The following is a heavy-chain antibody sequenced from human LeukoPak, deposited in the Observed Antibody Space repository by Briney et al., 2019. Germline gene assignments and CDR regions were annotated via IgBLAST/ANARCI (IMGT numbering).Heavy chain of an antibody. CDR3: ARAGIPWNPADC. J-gene: IGHJ4*02. V-gene: IGHV4-4*02. CDR1: GGSISRSNW. CDR2: IRHSGST. Sequence: SETLSLTCAVSGGSISRSNWWSWVRQPPGKGLEWIGEIRHSGSTNYSPSLKSRVTISIDKSKNQLSLKLSSVTAADTANYFCARAGIPWNPADCWGQGTLVIVSS. D-gene: IGHD1-14*01.